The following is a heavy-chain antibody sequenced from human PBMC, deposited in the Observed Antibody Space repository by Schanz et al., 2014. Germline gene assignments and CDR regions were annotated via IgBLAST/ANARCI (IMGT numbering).Heavy chain of an antibody. Sequence: EVQLVESGGGLIQPGGSMRLSCAASGFGFSSYSMNWVRQAPGKGLEWVSYISSSSSTRYYADSVKGRFTISRDNAKNSLFLQMNSLRAEDTAVYYCAKDGPGGSGSYSADGDMDVWGQGTTVTVSS. J-gene: IGHJ6*02. CDR2: ISSSSSTR. CDR3: AKDGPGGSGSYSADGDMDV. D-gene: IGHD3-10*01. CDR1: GFGFSSYS. V-gene: IGHV3-48*01.